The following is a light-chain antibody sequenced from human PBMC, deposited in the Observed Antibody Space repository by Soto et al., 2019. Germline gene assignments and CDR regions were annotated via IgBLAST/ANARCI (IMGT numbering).Light chain of an antibody. CDR1: SSDVGSYNL. CDR2: EGS. V-gene: IGLV2-23*01. J-gene: IGLJ2*01. CDR3: CSYAGSSSFVV. Sequence: QSALTKPASVSGSPGQSIPISCTGTSSDVGSYNLLSLYQQHPGKAPKLMIYEGSKRPSGVANRYSGSKSGNTASLTISGLQADDEADYYCCSYAGSSSFVVFGGGTKLTVL.